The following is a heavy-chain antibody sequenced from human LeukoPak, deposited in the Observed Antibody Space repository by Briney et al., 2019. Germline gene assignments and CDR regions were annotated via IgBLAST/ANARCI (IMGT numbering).Heavy chain of an antibody. D-gene: IGHD2-2*01. Sequence: GESLKISCKGSGYTFTSYAMNWVRQAPGQGLEWMGWINTNTGNPTYAQGFTGRFVFSLDTSVSTAYLQISSLKAEDTAVYYCARFSLPAANYYYYYGMDVWGQGTTVTVSS. J-gene: IGHJ6*02. CDR1: GYTFTSYA. CDR2: INTNTGNP. V-gene: IGHV7-4-1*02. CDR3: ARFSLPAANYYYYYGMDV.